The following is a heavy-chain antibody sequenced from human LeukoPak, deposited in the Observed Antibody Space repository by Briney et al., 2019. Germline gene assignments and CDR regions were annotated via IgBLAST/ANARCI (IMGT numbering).Heavy chain of an antibody. CDR1: GGSISSYY. J-gene: IGHJ4*02. Sequence: SETLSLTCTVSGGSISSYYWSWIRQPPGKGLEWIGYIYYSGSTNYNPSLKSRATISVDTSKNQFSLKLSSVTAADTAVYYCARVTGYMIEDYFDYWGQGTLVTVSS. CDR3: ARVTGYMIEDYFDY. V-gene: IGHV4-59*01. D-gene: IGHD3-9*01. CDR2: IYYSGST.